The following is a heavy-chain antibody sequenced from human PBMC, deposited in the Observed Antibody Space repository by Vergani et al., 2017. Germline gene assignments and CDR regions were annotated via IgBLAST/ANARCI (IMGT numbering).Heavy chain of an antibody. Sequence: EVDLVESGGGLAQPGGSLRLSCAASGFIFSDHYMDWVRQAPGKGLEWVSTLSASDRRTHYADSVKGRFTISRDNSKNTLFLHMNSLRPEDTAVYYCAKVGRSEVAGTFGAFDIWGQGTMVTVSS. D-gene: IGHD6-19*01. CDR1: GFIFSDHY. CDR3: AKVGRSEVAGTFGAFDI. CDR2: LSASDRRT. V-gene: IGHV3-23*04. J-gene: IGHJ3*02.